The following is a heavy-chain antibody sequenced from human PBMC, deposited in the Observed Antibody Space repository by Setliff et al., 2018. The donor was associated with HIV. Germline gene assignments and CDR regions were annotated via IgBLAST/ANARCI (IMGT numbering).Heavy chain of an antibody. J-gene: IGHJ3*02. CDR3: ASKVHCTNGVCLDAFDI. CDR2: INPNSGST. D-gene: IGHD2-8*01. Sequence: ASVKVSCKASGYTFPAYYIHWVRQAPGQGLEWMGRINPNSGSTNYAQKFQGGVTMTRDTSISTAYMELSRLRSDDTAVYYCASKVHCTNGVCLDAFDIWGQGTMVTVSS. V-gene: IGHV1-2*06. CDR1: GYTFPAYY.